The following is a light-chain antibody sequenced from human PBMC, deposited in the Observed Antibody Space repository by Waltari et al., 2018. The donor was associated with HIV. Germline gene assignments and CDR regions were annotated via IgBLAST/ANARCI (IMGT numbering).Light chain of an antibody. Sequence: QSVLTQPPSVSAAPGQKVTISCSGSSSNIGHNYVSWYQQLPGTAPKLLIYDNNKRPSGIPDRFSGSKSGTSATLGITGLQTGDEAVYYCGTRDGSLSGGVFGGGTKLTVL. CDR3: GTRDGSLSGGV. J-gene: IGLJ2*01. CDR2: DNN. V-gene: IGLV1-51*01. CDR1: SSNIGHNY.